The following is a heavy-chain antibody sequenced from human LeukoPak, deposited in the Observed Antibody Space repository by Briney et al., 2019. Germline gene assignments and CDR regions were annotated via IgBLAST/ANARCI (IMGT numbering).Heavy chain of an antibody. CDR1: GGSFSGYY. V-gene: IGHV4-34*01. CDR2: INHSGST. D-gene: IGHD3-22*01. J-gene: IGHJ4*02. CDR3: ARGRLHYVSSGNPLLDY. Sequence: PSETLSLTCAVYGGSFSGYYWSWIRQPPGKGLEWIGEINHSGSTNYNPSLKSRVTISVDTSKNQFSLKLSSVTAADTAVYYCARGRLHYVSSGNPLLDYWGQGTLVTVSS.